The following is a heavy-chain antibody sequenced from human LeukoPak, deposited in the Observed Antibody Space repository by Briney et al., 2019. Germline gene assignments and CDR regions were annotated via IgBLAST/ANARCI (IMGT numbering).Heavy chain of an antibody. J-gene: IGHJ4*02. CDR3: ARNAVAGRHFDY. V-gene: IGHV4-39*01. D-gene: IGHD6-19*01. CDR1: GGSIRSSSYY. Sequence: SETLSLTCTVSGGSIRSSSYYWGWIRQPPGKGLEWIGSIYYSGSTYYNPSLKSRVTISVDTSKNQFSLKLSSVTAADTAVYYCARNAVAGRHFDYWGQGTLVTVSS. CDR2: IYYSGST.